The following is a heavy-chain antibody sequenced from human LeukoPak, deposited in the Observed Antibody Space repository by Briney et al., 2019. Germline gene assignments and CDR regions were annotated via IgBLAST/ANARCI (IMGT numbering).Heavy chain of an antibody. CDR2: INPNSGGT. V-gene: IGHV1-2*06. CDR3: ARSRRSGSYGIGY. J-gene: IGHJ4*02. CDR1: GYTFTSYD. D-gene: IGHD3-10*01. Sequence: ASVKVSCKASGYTFTSYDINWVRQAPGQGLEWMGRINPNSGGTNYAQKFQGRVTMTRDTSINTAYVDLTKLRSDDTAVYYCARSRRSGSYGIGYWGQGTLVTVSS.